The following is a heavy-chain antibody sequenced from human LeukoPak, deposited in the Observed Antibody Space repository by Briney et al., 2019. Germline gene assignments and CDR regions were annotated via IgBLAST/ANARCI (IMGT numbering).Heavy chain of an antibody. CDR2: IYYSGST. D-gene: IGHD6-6*01. CDR3: AGWRGRAARHFDY. Sequence: SETLSLTCTVSGGSISSYYWSWIRQPPGKGLEWIGYIYYSGSTNYNPSLKSRVTISVDTSKNQFSLKLSSVTAADTAVYYCAGWRGRAARHFDYWGQGTLVTVSS. V-gene: IGHV4-59*01. CDR1: GGSISSYY. J-gene: IGHJ4*02.